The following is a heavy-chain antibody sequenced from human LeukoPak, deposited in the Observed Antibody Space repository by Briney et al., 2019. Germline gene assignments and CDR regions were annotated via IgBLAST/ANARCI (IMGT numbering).Heavy chain of an antibody. Sequence: ASVKVSCKASGYNFISYGINWVRQAPGEGLEWMGWINTYNGNTNYTQKLQGRVTMTTDTSATTAYMELRSLRSDDTAVYYCARVPRWPPLSYLDYWGQGTLVTVSS. CDR3: ARVPRWPPLSYLDY. J-gene: IGHJ4*02. V-gene: IGHV1-18*01. CDR1: GYNFISYG. CDR2: INTYNGNT. D-gene: IGHD2-15*01.